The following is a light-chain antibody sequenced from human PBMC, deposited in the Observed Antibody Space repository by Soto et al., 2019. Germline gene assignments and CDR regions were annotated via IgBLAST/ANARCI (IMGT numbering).Light chain of an antibody. J-gene: IGKJ1*01. CDR3: HQYNNFWT. V-gene: IGKV3-15*01. Sequence: EIVVTQSPALLSVSPVERVTLSCRASQSVISSIAWYHQKPGQAPRLLIYGASTRATGIPARFSGSGSGTEFTLTISSLQSEDFGLYYCHQYNNFWTFGQGTKVDIK. CDR1: QSVISS. CDR2: GAS.